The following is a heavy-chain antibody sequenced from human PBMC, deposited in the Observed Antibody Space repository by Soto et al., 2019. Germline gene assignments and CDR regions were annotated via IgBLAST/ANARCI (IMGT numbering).Heavy chain of an antibody. CDR3: TRGYTGYAQAGLDS. V-gene: IGHV3-48*01. Sequence: EVQLVESGGGLVQPGGSLRLSCAASGFTFRIYSMNWVRQAPGKGLEWVSYITSSGSATYYADTVKGRFTISRDNAKNSLYLQMNSLRAEDTAVYYCTRGYTGYAQAGLDSWGQGTLVTVSA. D-gene: IGHD5-12*01. J-gene: IGHJ4*02. CDR2: ITSSGSAT. CDR1: GFTFRIYS.